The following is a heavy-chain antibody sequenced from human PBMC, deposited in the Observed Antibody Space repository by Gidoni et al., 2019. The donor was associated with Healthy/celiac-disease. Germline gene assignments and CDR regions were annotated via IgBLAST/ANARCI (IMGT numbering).Heavy chain of an antibody. CDR3: ARDFHSSGPFYYYYGMDV. CDR1: GVTFSSYA. Sequence: QVQLVQSGAEVKKPGSSVKVSCKASGVTFSSYAISWVRQAPGQGLEWMGGVIPIVGKAKYAQKVQGRVTITADKATSTAYMELSSLRSEDTAVYYCARDFHSSGPFYYYYGMDVWGQGTTVTVSS. D-gene: IGHD6-19*01. CDR2: VIPIVGKA. J-gene: IGHJ6*02. V-gene: IGHV1-69*06.